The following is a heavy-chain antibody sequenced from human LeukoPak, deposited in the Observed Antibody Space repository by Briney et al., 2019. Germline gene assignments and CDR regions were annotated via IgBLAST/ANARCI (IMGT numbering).Heavy chain of an antibody. CDR3: ARTYCSSASCSQKGDY. CDR2: IYPGDSNT. J-gene: IGHJ4*02. CDR1: GYSFSTYW. D-gene: IGHD2-2*01. Sequence: GESLKISCKGSGYSFSTYWIGWVRQMPGKGLECMGIIYPGDSNTRYSPSSQGQVTISADKSISTAYLQWSSLKASDTAIYYCARTYCSSASCSQKGDYWGQGTLVTVSS. V-gene: IGHV5-51*01.